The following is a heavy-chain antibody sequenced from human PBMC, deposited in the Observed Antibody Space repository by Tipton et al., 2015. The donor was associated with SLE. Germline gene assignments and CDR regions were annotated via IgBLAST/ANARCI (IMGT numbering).Heavy chain of an antibody. V-gene: IGHV4-59*08. CDR1: GGSISSYY. CDR3: ARRDYNYGLDY. CDR2: IYYSGST. J-gene: IGHJ4*02. Sequence: LRLSCTVSGGSISSYYWSWIRQPPGKGLEWIGYIYYSGSTNYNPSLKSRVTISVDTSKSQFSLRLRSVTAADTAVYYCARRDYNYGLDYWGQGTLVTVSS. D-gene: IGHD4-17*01.